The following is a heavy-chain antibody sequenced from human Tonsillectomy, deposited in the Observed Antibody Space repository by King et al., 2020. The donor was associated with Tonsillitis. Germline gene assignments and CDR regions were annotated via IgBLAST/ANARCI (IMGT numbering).Heavy chain of an antibody. CDR2: IKSKTDGGTT. CDR3: TKELSGYDNTWTYFDY. V-gene: IGHV3-15*01. CDR1: GFTFSNAW. Sequence: QLVQSGGGLVKPGGSLRLSCAASGFTFSNAWMSWVRQPPGKGLEWVVRIKSKTDGGTTDYAAPVKGRFTISRDDSKNTLYLQINSLKIEDTAVYYCTKELSGYDNTWTYFDYWGQGTLVTVSS. D-gene: IGHD3-22*01. J-gene: IGHJ4*02.